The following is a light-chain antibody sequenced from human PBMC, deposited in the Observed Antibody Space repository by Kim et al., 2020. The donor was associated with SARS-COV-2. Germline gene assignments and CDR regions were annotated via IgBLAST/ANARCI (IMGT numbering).Light chain of an antibody. Sequence: EPASISCRSSQSLLHSNGYNYFDWYLQKPGQSPQLLIYLGSNRASGVPDRFSGSGSGTDFTLKISRVEAEDVGVYYCMQALQTPYTFGQGTKLEIK. CDR1: QSLLHSNGYNY. J-gene: IGKJ2*01. V-gene: IGKV2-28*01. CDR2: LGS. CDR3: MQALQTPYT.